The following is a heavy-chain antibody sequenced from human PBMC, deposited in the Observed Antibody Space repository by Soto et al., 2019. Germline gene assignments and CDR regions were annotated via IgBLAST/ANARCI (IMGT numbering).Heavy chain of an antibody. Sequence: QVLLVQSGAEVKKPGSSVKVSCKASGGPFSSFAVSWVRQAPGQGLEWMGGIIPMFGAPKYAQKLQGRVTMTTDTSTSTAYMELRSLRSDDTAVYYCAREGYCSSTSCYTLNYYYYGMDVWGQGTTVTVSS. CDR2: IIPMFGAP. CDR3: AREGYCSSTSCYTLNYYYYGMDV. D-gene: IGHD2-2*02. V-gene: IGHV1-69*06. J-gene: IGHJ6*02. CDR1: GGPFSSFA.